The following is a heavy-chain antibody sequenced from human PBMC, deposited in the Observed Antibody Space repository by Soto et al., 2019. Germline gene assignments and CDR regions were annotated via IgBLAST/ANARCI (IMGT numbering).Heavy chain of an antibody. CDR2: LLYDGYTK. V-gene: IGHV3-30*04. CDR1: GFTFRNYG. CDR3: ARAPNLSSWPYGFDY. D-gene: IGHD6-13*01. J-gene: IGHJ4*02. Sequence: QVQLVESGGGVVQPGGSLRLSCAASGFTFRNYGLHWVRQAPDKGLEWVAVLLYDGYTKYYADSVKGRFTISGDNSKNTLYLQMNSLQPEDTAVYYCARAPNLSSWPYGFDYWGLGTMVAVSS.